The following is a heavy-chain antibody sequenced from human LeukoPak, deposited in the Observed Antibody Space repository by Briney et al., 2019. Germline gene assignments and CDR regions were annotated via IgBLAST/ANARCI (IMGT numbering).Heavy chain of an antibody. Sequence: GASVKVSCKASGYTFTSYAMHWVRQAPGQRLEWMGWINAGNGNTKYSQKFQGRVTITRDTSASTAYMELSSLRSEDTAVYYCARPLTGTTMVRGVLSDYYGMDVWGKGTTVTVSS. D-gene: IGHD3-10*01. V-gene: IGHV1-3*01. CDR2: INAGNGNT. J-gene: IGHJ6*04. CDR1: GYTFTSYA. CDR3: ARPLTGTTMVRGVLSDYYGMDV.